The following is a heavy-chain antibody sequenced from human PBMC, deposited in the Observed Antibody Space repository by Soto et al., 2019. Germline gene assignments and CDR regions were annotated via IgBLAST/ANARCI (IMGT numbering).Heavy chain of an antibody. CDR1: GYMFTSYW. J-gene: IGHJ6*02. CDR2: IDPSDSYT. V-gene: IGHV5-10-1*01. D-gene: IGHD6-13*01. CDR3: ARSPYSSSWYIYGMDV. Sequence: PGESLKICYTGSGYMFTSYWISGVRQMPGKCLEWMWSIDPSDSYTDYSPSFQGHVTISADKSISTAYLQWSSLKASETPMYYCARSPYSSSWYIYGMDVWGQGTTVTVSS.